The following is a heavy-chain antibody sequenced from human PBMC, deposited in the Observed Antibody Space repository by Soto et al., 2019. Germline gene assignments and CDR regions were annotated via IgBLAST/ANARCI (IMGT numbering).Heavy chain of an antibody. CDR2: MNPNSGNT. J-gene: IGHJ4*02. V-gene: IGHV1-8*01. CDR1: GYTFPSYD. D-gene: IGHD3-10*01. Sequence: ASVKVSCKASGYTFPSYDINWVRQATGQGLEWMGWMNPNSGNTGYAQKFQGRVTMTRNTSISTAYMELSSLRSEDTAVYYCARGQKRVRGVIGYWGQGTLVTVSS. CDR3: ARGQKRVRGVIGY.